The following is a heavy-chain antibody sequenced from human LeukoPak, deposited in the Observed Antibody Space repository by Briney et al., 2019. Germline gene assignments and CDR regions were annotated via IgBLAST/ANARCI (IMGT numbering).Heavy chain of an antibody. J-gene: IGHJ3*02. CDR3: ARAVKGTIFGVLILHAFDI. D-gene: IGHD3-3*01. Sequence: ASVKVSCKASGGTFSSYAISWVRQAPGQGLEWMGGIIPIFGTANYAQKFQGRVTITADESTSTAYMELSSLRSEDTAVYYCARAVKGTIFGVLILHAFDIWGQGTMVTVSS. V-gene: IGHV1-69*01. CDR1: GGTFSSYA. CDR2: IIPIFGTA.